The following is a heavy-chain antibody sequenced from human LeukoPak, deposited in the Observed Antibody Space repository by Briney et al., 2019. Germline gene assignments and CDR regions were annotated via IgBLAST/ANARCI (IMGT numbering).Heavy chain of an antibody. J-gene: IGHJ6*02. D-gene: IGHD3-3*01. V-gene: IGHV3-30*18. CDR1: GFTFSSYG. CDR2: ISYGGSNK. CDR3: AKDGGYYYYYGMDV. Sequence: SGRSLRLSCAASGFTFSSYGMHWVRQAPGKGLEWVAVISYGGSNKYYADSVKGRFTISRDNSKNTLYLQMNILRAEDTAVYYCAKDGGYYYYYGMDVWGQGTTVTVSS.